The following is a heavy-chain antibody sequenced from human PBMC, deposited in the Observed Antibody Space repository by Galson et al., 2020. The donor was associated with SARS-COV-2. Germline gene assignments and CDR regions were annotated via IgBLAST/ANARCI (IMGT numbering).Heavy chain of an antibody. CDR3: SRDVNPYCADNCFVGAFDS. J-gene: IGHJ3*02. V-gene: IGHV3-7*01. CDR1: AFTFSAYR. Sequence: GGYLRLSCAASAFTFSAYRMTWLRQAPGKGLEWVATIKRDGSEAHYVDSVKGRLTISRDNSKNSLERQMNTLRAEDTAVYFCSRDVNPYCADNCFVGAFDSWGQGTMVTVSS. CDR2: IKRDGSEA. D-gene: IGHD2-21*01.